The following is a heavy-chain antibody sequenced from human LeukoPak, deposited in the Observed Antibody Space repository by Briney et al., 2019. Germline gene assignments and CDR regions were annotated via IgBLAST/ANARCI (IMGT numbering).Heavy chain of an antibody. CDR2: IYPGDSDT. Sequence: GESLQISCKGSGYRFTSYWIGWVRQVPGKGLEWVGIIYPGDSDTRYSPSFQGQVTISADKSISTAYLQWSSLKASDTAMYYCATGGSGSYYGSDWFDPWGQGTLVTVSS. CDR1: GYRFTSYW. CDR3: ATGGSGSYYGSDWFDP. J-gene: IGHJ5*02. V-gene: IGHV5-51*01. D-gene: IGHD3-10*01.